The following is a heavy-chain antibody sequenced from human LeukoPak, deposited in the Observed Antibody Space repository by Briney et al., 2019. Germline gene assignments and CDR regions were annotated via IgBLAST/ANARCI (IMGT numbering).Heavy chain of an antibody. CDR3: ARVGTSSLRDWFDP. J-gene: IGHJ5*02. V-gene: IGHV3-30*04. D-gene: IGHD2-8*01. CDR1: GFTFSSHA. Sequence: PGGSLRLSCVASGFTFSSHAMNWVRQAPGKGLEWVAVISYDGINKYYVDSVEGRFTISRDNSKNTLYLQMNSLRAEDTAVYYCARVGTSSLRDWFDPWGQGTLVTVSS. CDR2: ISYDGINK.